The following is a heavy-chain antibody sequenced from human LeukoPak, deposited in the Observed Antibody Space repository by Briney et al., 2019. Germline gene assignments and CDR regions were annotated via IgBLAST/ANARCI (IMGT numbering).Heavy chain of an antibody. CDR2: ISYDGSKK. J-gene: IGHJ4*02. Sequence: PGGSLRLSCAVSGFTFSRYAMHWVRQAPGKGLEWVAVISYDGSKKADSVKGRFTISRYNSKNTLYLQMTSLRAEDTAVYYCARDSSDYWGQGTLVTVSS. V-gene: IGHV3-30-3*01. CDR1: GFTFSRYA. CDR3: ARDSSDY.